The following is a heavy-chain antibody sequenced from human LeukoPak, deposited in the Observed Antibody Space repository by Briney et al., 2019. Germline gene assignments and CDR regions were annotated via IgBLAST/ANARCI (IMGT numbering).Heavy chain of an antibody. CDR2: INHSGST. CDR3: ARRGMVRGVIYFDY. CDR1: GGSFSGYY. D-gene: IGHD3-10*01. Sequence: SETLSLTCAVYGGSFSGYYWSSIRQPPGKGLEWIGEINHSGSTNYNPSLKSRVTISVDTSKNQFSMKLSSVTAADTAVYYCARRGMVRGVIYFDYWGQGTLVTVSS. J-gene: IGHJ4*02. V-gene: IGHV4-34*01.